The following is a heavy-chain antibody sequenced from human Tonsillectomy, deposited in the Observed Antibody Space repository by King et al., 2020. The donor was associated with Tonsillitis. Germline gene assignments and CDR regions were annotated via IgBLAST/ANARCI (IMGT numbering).Heavy chain of an antibody. CDR3: ARGGSLAGTPPSGNYYGMDV. CDR2: ISSRSSYT. Sequence: QLVQSGGGLVKPGGTLRLSCAASGFIFSDYYMNWIRQAPGKGLEWVSYISSRSSYTNYADSVKGRFTISRDNAKNSLYLQMSSLSADDTAVYYCARGGSLAGTPPSGNYYGMDVWGQGTTVTVSS. V-gene: IGHV3-11*06. CDR1: GFIFSDYY. J-gene: IGHJ6*02. D-gene: IGHD1-1*01.